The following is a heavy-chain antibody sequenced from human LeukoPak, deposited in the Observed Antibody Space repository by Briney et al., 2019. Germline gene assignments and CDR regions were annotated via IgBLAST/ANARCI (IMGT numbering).Heavy chain of an antibody. D-gene: IGHD2-2*02. CDR2: VYYSGST. Sequence: MASETLSLTCTDSGGSISSYDWTWIRQPPRKGLEWIGYVYYSGSTDYNPSLKSRVTISVDTSNKQFSLNLSSVTAADTAVYYCARRCSGPTCYTDAYDIWGQGTMVTVSS. CDR1: GGSISSYD. CDR3: ARRCSGPTCYTDAYDI. V-gene: IGHV4-59*08. J-gene: IGHJ3*02.